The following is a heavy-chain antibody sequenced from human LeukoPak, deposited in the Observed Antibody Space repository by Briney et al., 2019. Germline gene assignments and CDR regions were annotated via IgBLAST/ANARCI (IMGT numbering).Heavy chain of an antibody. CDR3: ARELKGSSGYYLFDY. CDR2: IIPIFGTA. CDR1: GGTFSSYA. Sequence: GASVKVSCKASGGTFSSYAISWVRQAPGQGLEWMGGIIPIFGTANYAQKFQGRVTITADESTSTAYMELSSLRSEDTAVYYCARELKGSSGYYLFDYWGQGTLVTVSS. V-gene: IGHV1-69*13. J-gene: IGHJ4*02. D-gene: IGHD3-22*01.